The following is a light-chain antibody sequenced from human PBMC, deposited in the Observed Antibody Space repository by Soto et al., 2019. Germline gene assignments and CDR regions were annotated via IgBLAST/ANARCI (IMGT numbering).Light chain of an antibody. Sequence: QSVLTQPPSASGSPGQSVTISCTGTSSDVGAYDYVSWYQQHPGKAPKLIIYEINKRPSGVPDRFSGSKSGNTASLTVSGLQAEDEADYYCSSFAGSNNSPYVFGTGTKGTVL. CDR1: SSDVGAYDY. CDR3: SSFAGSNNSPYV. V-gene: IGLV2-8*01. J-gene: IGLJ1*01. CDR2: EIN.